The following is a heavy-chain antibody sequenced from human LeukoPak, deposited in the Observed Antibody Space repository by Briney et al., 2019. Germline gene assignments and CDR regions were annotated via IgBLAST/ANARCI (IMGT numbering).Heavy chain of an antibody. D-gene: IGHD1-14*01. CDR2: IVYPGTT. Sequence: SETLSLTGTVAGGSSSTYNWRWIRQPPGKGWEGIGSIVYPGTTHYNPSLTSRVTMSPATSTNHFSLSLTSVTAAETAVYYCATVDLEPTTRWFDPWGQGALVTVSS. CDR1: GGSSSTYN. J-gene: IGHJ5*02. CDR3: ATVDLEPTTRWFDP. V-gene: IGHV4-59*01.